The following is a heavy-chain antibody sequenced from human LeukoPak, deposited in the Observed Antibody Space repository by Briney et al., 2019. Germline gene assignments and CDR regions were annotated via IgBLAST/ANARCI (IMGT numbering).Heavy chain of an antibody. CDR1: GFTFSSYW. J-gene: IGHJ4*02. CDR3: ARSDHFDY. CDR2: IKGDGSRT. Sequence: GGSLRLSCAASGFTFSSYWMHWVRQAPGKGLVWVSRIKGDGSRTFYADSVKGRFTISRDSAKNTLYLQMNSLRAEDTAVYYCARSDHFDYWGQGTLVTVSS. V-gene: IGHV3-74*01.